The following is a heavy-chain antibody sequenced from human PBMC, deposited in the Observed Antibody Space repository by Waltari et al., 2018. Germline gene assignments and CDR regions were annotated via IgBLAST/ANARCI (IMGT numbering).Heavy chain of an antibody. D-gene: IGHD6-13*01. V-gene: IGHV3-9*03. CDR3: AKGVSSWYSFGMDV. CDR1: VSSFDNLA. Sequence: EVTVVDSGGGLVQPGRSLRLSCTASVSSFDNLARHGVRQAPGKGLEWVSGISWDSRAIGYADSVKGRFTISRDNARNSVYLQMNSLRSEDMALYYCAKGVSSWYSFGMDVWGQGTTVTVSS. J-gene: IGHJ6*02. CDR2: ISWDSRAI.